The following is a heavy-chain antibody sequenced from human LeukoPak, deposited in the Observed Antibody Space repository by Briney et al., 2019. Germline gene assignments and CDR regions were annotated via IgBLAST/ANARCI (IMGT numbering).Heavy chain of an antibody. Sequence: GGSLRLSCAASGFTFSSYEMNWVRQAPGKGLEWVASIKEDGSEKYYVDSVKGRFTISGDDAKNSLYLQMNSLRAEDTALYYCTRGYRSPHYWGQGTLVTVSS. CDR3: TRGYRSPHY. J-gene: IGHJ4*02. D-gene: IGHD6-13*01. CDR1: GFTFSSYE. V-gene: IGHV3-7*04. CDR2: IKEDGSEK.